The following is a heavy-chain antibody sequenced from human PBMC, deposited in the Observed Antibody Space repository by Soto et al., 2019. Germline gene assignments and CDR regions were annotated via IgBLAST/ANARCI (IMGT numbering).Heavy chain of an antibody. CDR1: GFTFSSYA. V-gene: IGHV3-23*01. Sequence: EVQLLESGGGLVQPGGSLRLSCAASGFTFSSYAMNWVRQAPGKGLEWVSVISGSGGSTYYADSVKGRFTISRDNSKNTLYMQMNSLRAEDTAVYYCARRGPGTYFDYWGQGTLVTVSS. CDR2: ISGSGGST. D-gene: IGHD6-13*01. J-gene: IGHJ4*02. CDR3: ARRGPGTYFDY.